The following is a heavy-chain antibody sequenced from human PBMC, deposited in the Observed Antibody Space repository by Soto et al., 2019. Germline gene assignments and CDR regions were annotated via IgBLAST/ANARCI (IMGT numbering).Heavy chain of an antibody. Sequence: QVHLQESGPGLVKPSETLSLTCTDSGGSISSYYWSWIRQPPGKGLEWIGYIYYSGSTNYNPSLQCRVSISVDTSKNQFYRKLSSVTAADTVVYYCARERWDYGGNPCLLDPSGHSTLVTVSA. J-gene: IGHJ5*02. V-gene: IGHV4-59*01. CDR1: GGSISSYY. CDR3: ARERWDYGGNPCLLDP. D-gene: IGHD4-17*01. CDR2: IYYSGST.